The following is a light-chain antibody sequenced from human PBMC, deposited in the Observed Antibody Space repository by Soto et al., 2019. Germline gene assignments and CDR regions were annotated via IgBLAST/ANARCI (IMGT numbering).Light chain of an antibody. CDR2: EVS. Sequence: QSVLTQPASVSGSPGQSITISCTGTSSDVGGYNYASWYQQHPGKAPKLMIYEVSNRPSGVSNRFSGSKSGNTASLTISGLQAADEADYYCSSYTSSSTRLFGSGTKGTVL. CDR1: SSDVGGYNY. CDR3: SSYTSSSTRL. J-gene: IGLJ1*01. V-gene: IGLV2-14*01.